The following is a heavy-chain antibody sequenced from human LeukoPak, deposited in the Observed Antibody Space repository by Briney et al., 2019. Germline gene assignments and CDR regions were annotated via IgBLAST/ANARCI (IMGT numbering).Heavy chain of an antibody. CDR2: ISGYNGNT. CDR3: ARAWRTTVSYFDY. CDR1: GYSFTSYG. Sequence: ASVKVSCKASGYSFTSYGISWVRQAPGQGLEWMGWISGYNGNTNYAQKLQGRVTMTTDISTSTAYMELRSLRSDDTAVYYCARAWRTTVSYFDYWGQGTLVTVSS. D-gene: IGHD1-1*01. J-gene: IGHJ4*02. V-gene: IGHV1-18*01.